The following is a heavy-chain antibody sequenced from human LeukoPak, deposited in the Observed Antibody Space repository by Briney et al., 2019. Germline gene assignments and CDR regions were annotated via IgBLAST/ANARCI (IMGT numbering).Heavy chain of an antibody. Sequence: SETLFLTRAVYGGSFSSYYWGWIRQPPGKGLEWIGSIYYSGSTYYNPSLKSRVTISVDTSKNQFSLKLSSVTAADTAVYYCALSGSYDAGAFDIWGQGTMVTVSS. V-gene: IGHV4-39*07. D-gene: IGHD1-26*01. CDR3: ALSGSYDAGAFDI. CDR1: GGSFSSYY. CDR2: IYYSGST. J-gene: IGHJ3*02.